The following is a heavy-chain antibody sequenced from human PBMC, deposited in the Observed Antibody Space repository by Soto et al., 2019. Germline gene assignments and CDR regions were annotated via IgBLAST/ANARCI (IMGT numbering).Heavy chain of an antibody. J-gene: IGHJ6*02. CDR2: ISGSGSST. CDR1: GFTFSSYA. V-gene: IGHV3-23*01. Sequence: GGSLRLSCAASGFTFSSYAMSWVRQAPGKGLEWVSSISGSGSSTYYADSVKGRFTISRDNSKNTLYPQMNSLRAEDAAVYYCAKGYCSGGSCYSIYFYYGMDVWGQGTTVTVSS. D-gene: IGHD2-15*01. CDR3: AKGYCSGGSCYSIYFYYGMDV.